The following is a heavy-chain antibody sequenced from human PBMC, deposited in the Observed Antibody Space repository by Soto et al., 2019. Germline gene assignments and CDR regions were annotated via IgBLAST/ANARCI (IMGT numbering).Heavy chain of an antibody. V-gene: IGHV1-46*01. CDR1: GYTFINYY. CDR2: INPMSGST. D-gene: IGHD6-13*01. J-gene: IGHJ4*02. Sequence: QVQLVQSGAEVKKPGASVKVSCKASGYTFINYYIHWVRQAPGHGLEWLAIINPMSGSTNYAQKFQGRVTLTMDTSTSAVYMELSSLRFEDTAVYYCARDLAAGDYWGQGTLVTVSS. CDR3: ARDLAAGDY.